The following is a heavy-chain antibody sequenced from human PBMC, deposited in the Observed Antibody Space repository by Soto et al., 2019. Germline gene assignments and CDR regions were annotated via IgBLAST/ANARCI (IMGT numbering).Heavy chain of an antibody. D-gene: IGHD6-19*01. Sequence: QVQLVESGGGVVQPGRSLRLSCAASGFTFSSYGMHGVRQAPGKGLEWVAVISYDGSNKYYADSVKGRFTISRDNSKNTLYLQMQSLRAEDTAGYYCAKVHGGYSSGWLFDYWGQGPLVTVSS. CDR2: ISYDGSNK. CDR1: GFTFSSYG. J-gene: IGHJ4*02. CDR3: AKVHGGYSSGWLFDY. V-gene: IGHV3-30*18.